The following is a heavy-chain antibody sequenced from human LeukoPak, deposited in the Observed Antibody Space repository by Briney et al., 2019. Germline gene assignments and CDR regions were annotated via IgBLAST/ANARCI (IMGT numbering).Heavy chain of an antibody. J-gene: IGHJ3*02. CDR2: IYTSGST. CDR3: ARLTGYYDSSGITHDAFDI. CDR1: GGSTSSGSYY. Sequence: PSQTLSLTCTVSGGSTSSGSYYWSWIRQPAGKGLEWIGRIYTSGSTNYNPSLKSRVTISVDTSKNQFSLRLSSVTAADTAVYYCARLTGYYDSSGITHDAFDIWGQGTMVTVSS. V-gene: IGHV4-61*02. D-gene: IGHD3-22*01.